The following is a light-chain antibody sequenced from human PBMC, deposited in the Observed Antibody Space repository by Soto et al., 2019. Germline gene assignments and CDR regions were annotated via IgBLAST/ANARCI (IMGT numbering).Light chain of an antibody. CDR1: QDIRTE. J-gene: IGKJ1*01. CDR3: LQDFNYPRT. Sequence: AIQMTQSPSSLSASVGDRVTITCRASQDIRTELGWYQQRPGEAPKLLIYASSNLQSGVPSRFSGSGSGSEFTLTINSLQPEDVATYYCLQDFNYPRTFGQGTKVEIK. V-gene: IGKV1-6*01. CDR2: ASS.